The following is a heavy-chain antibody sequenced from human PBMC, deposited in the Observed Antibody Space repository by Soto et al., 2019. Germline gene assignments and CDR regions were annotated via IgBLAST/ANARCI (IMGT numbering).Heavy chain of an antibody. CDR1: GFTFSSYW. J-gene: IGHJ4*02. CDR3: AKDRDYGSGPVLYYFDY. D-gene: IGHD3-10*01. V-gene: IGHV3-23*01. Sequence: GGSLRLSCAASGFTFSSYWMHWVRQAPGKGLEWVSAISGSGGSTYYADSVKGRFTISRDNSKNTLYLQMNSLRAEDTAVYYCAKDRDYGSGPVLYYFDYWGQGTLVTVSS. CDR2: ISGSGGST.